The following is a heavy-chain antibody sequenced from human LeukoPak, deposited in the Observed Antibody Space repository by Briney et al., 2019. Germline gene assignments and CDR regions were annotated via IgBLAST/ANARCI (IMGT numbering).Heavy chain of an antibody. V-gene: IGHV1-2*02. CDR3: TRDWDCSGGSCYSAPDY. CDR2: INPNSGGT. CDR1: EYTFTGYY. D-gene: IGHD2-15*01. J-gene: IGHJ4*02. Sequence: ASVKVSCKASEYTFTGYYMYWVRQAPGQGLEWMGWINPNSGGTNYAQKFQGRVTMTRDTSISTAYMELSRLRSDDTAVYYCTRDWDCSGGSCYSAPDYWGQGTLVTVSS.